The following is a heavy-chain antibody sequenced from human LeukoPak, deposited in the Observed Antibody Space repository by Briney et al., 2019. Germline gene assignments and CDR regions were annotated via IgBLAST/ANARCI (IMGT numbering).Heavy chain of an antibody. D-gene: IGHD6-6*01. Sequence: SVKVSCKAPGGTFSSYAISWVRQAPGQGLERMGRIIPILGIANYAQKFQGRVTITVDKSTSTAYMELSSLRSEDTAVYYCARGPRSDYYYGMDVWGQGTTVTVSS. CDR3: ARGPRSDYYYGMDV. J-gene: IGHJ6*02. V-gene: IGHV1-69*04. CDR2: IIPILGIA. CDR1: GGTFSSYA.